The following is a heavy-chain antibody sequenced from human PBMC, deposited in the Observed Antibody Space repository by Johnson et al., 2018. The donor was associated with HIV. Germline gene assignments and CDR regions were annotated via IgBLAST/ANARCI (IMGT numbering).Heavy chain of an antibody. J-gene: IGHJ3*02. V-gene: IGHV3-20*04. CDR3: ARDGGVAAAVGVVAFDI. Sequence: VQLVESGGGVVQPGGSLRLSCAASGFTFDDYGMSWVRQAPGKGLEWVSGINWNGGSTGYADSVKGRFTISRDNAENSLYLQMNSLRAEDTAVYYCARDGGVAAAVGVVAFDIWGQGTLVTVSS. D-gene: IGHD6-13*01. CDR2: INWNGGST. CDR1: GFTFDDYG.